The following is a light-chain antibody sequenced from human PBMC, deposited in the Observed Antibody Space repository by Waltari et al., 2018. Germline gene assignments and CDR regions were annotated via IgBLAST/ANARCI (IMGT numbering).Light chain of an antibody. J-gene: IGKJ1*01. Sequence: DIVMTQSPDSLAVSLGERATLHCKSSQSVFYSSTNKNYLGWYPQKPGQPPKLLIYWASTREPGVHDRFSGSGSVTNFTLTITSLQAEDVALYYCQQYYSPPLTFGQGTKVEIK. CDR2: WAS. CDR3: QQYYSPPLT. CDR1: QSVFYSSTNKNY. V-gene: IGKV4-1*01.